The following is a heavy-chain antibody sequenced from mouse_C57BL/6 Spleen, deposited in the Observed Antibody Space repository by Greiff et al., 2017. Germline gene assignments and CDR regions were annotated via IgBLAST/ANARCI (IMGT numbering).Heavy chain of an antibody. Sequence: QVQLQLSGAELARPGASVKLSCKASGYTFTSYGISWVKQRTGQGLEWIGEIYPRSGNTYSNEKFKGKATLTADKSSSTAYMELRSLTSEDSAGYFCARGVITTVVREYYLDYWGQGTTLTVSS. V-gene: IGHV1-81*01. CDR2: IYPRSGNT. J-gene: IGHJ2*01. D-gene: IGHD1-1*01. CDR3: ARGVITTVVREYYLDY. CDR1: GYTFTSYG.